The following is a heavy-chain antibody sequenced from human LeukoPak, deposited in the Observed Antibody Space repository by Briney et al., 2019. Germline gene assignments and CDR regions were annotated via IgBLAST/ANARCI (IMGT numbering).Heavy chain of an antibody. CDR2: IPHDGSNA. CDR3: AAGRYFYYAS. Sequence: PSRSLRLSCVASGDTFTRNCMHWVRQAPGKRLEWVAAIPHDGSNAYYADSVNGRFTISREDYNNIQQLLSNSLAVEESAVYYCAAGRYFYYASWGQGTMVTVSS. V-gene: IGHV3-30*03. D-gene: IGHD3-10*01. CDR1: GDTFTRNC. J-gene: IGHJ5*02.